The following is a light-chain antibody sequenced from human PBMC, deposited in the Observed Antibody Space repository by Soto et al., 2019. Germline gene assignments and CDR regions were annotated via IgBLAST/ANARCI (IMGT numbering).Light chain of an antibody. V-gene: IGKV3-15*01. CDR1: LPIDST. Sequence: VMTQSPATLSVSRGERVTLSCRANLPIDSTLAWYQQKPGQAPRLLIYGTSTRATGIPARFSGSGSGTEFTLTISSLQSEDFAVYYCQHYNNWLGTFGGGTKVKIK. CDR2: GTS. J-gene: IGKJ4*01. CDR3: QHYNNWLGT.